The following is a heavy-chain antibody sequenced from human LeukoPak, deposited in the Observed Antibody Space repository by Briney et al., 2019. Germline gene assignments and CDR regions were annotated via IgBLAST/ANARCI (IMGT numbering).Heavy chain of an antibody. CDR2: IVVGSGNT. Sequence: GASVKVSCKASGFTFTSSAMQWVRQARGQRLEWIGWIVVGSGNTNYAQKFQERVTITRDMSTSTAYMELSSLRSEDTAVYYCAAIGFGNYASSGYLDYWGQGTLVTVSS. V-gene: IGHV1-58*02. CDR1: GFTFTSSA. D-gene: IGHD3-22*01. CDR3: AAIGFGNYASSGYLDY. J-gene: IGHJ4*02.